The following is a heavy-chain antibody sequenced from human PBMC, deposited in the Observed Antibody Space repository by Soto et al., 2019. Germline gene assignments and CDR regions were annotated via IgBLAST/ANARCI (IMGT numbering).Heavy chain of an antibody. V-gene: IGHV3-30-3*01. CDR2: ISYDGSNK. J-gene: IGHJ4*02. Sequence: QVQLVESGGGVVQPGRSLRLSCAASGFTFSSYAMHWVRQAPGKGLEWVAFISYDGSNKYYADSVKGRFTISRDNSKNTLYLHMNSLSAEDTAVYYCARGLQAAGTSGYWGQGTLVTVSS. D-gene: IGHD6-13*01. CDR1: GFTFSSYA. CDR3: ARGLQAAGTSGY.